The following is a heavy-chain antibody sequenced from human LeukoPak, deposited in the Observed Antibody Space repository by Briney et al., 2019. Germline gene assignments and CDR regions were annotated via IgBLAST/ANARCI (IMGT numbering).Heavy chain of an antibody. CDR2: IRQDGGKK. D-gene: IGHD3-10*01. Sequence: GGSLTLSCTASGFTFSSYWMTWVRQTPEKGLEWVANIRQDGGKKDYVASVKGRFTISRDNAKNSLYLQMNGLRAEDTAVYYCARYYYASAFDYWGQGTLVTVSS. CDR1: GFTFSSYW. J-gene: IGHJ4*02. V-gene: IGHV3-7*01. CDR3: ARYYYASAFDY.